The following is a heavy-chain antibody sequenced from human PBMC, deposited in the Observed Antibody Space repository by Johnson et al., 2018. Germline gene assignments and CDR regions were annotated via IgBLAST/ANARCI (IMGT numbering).Heavy chain of an antibody. CDR3: ERDAHYYFYYYMYI. CDR1: GFSFSSYV. Sequence: QVQLVQSGGGVVQPGRSLKVSCAASGFSFSSYVMHWVRQAPGKGLEWVAGISSEGRTIFYAASVKGRFTISRDNSRNTVDLQMNRLRAEDTAMYYCERDAHYYFYYYMYIWGKGTTVTVSS. J-gene: IGHJ6*03. CDR2: ISSEGRTI. V-gene: IGHV3-30*03.